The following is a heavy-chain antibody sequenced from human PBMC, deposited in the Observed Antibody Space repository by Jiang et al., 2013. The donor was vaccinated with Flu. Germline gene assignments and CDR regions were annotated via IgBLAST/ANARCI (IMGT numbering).Heavy chain of an antibody. Sequence: RLSCAASGFTVSRVYMSWVRQAPGKGLEWVSVFSGGGGTYYADSVKGRFTISRDNSKNTVYLQMNSLRAEDTAVYYCASSWIYFYYYAMDVWGRGTTVTVSS. V-gene: IGHV3-53*01. CDR2: FSGGGGT. CDR3: ASSWIYFYYYAMDV. CDR1: GFTVSRVY. J-gene: IGHJ6*02. D-gene: IGHD2-15*01.